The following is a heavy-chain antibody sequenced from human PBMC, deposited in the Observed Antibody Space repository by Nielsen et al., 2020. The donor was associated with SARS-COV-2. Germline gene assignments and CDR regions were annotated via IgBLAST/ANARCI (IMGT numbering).Heavy chain of an antibody. Sequence: GGSLRLSCAASGFTFANHWMTWVRQAPGKGLEWVANIKQDGSEKYYVDSVKGRFTISRDNAKNSLYLQMNSLRAEDTAVYYCARLGSSSWYFDYWGQGTLVTVSS. D-gene: IGHD6-13*01. J-gene: IGHJ4*02. V-gene: IGHV3-7*03. CDR2: IKQDGSEK. CDR3: ARLGSSSWYFDY. CDR1: GFTFANHW.